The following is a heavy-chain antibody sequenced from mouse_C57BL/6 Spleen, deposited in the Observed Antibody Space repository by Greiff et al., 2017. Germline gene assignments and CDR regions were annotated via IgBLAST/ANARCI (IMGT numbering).Heavy chain of an antibody. J-gene: IGHJ4*01. D-gene: IGHD4-1*01. V-gene: IGHV5-9*01. Sequence: EVQVVESGGGLVKPGGSLKLSCAASGFTFSSYTMSWVRQTPEKRLEWVATISGGGGNTYYPDSVKGRFTISRANAKNTLYLQMSSLRSEDTALYYCARPGTGYAMDYWGQGTSVTVSS. CDR1: GFTFSSYT. CDR3: ARPGTGYAMDY. CDR2: ISGGGGNT.